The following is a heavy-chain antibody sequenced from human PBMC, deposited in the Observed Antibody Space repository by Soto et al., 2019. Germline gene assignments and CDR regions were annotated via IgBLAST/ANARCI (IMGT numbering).Heavy chain of an antibody. CDR3: ARGHSTDCSNGVCSFFYNHEMDV. D-gene: IGHD2-8*01. J-gene: IGHJ6*02. CDR1: GYSFTDYH. V-gene: IGHV1-2*04. Sequence: QVQLVQSGAEVKKPGASVRVSCKASGYSFTDYHIHWVRQAPGQGLEWRGRINPTSGGTSTAQKFQGWVTMTRDRSISTVSMELTRLRSDDTAVYFCARGHSTDCSNGVCSFFYNHEMDVWGQGTTVTVSS. CDR2: INPTSGGT.